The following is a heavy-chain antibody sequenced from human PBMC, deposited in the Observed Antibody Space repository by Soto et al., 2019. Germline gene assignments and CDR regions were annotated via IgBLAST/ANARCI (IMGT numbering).Heavy chain of an antibody. V-gene: IGHV5-10-1*01. CDR1: GYSFTSYW. J-gene: IGHJ6*02. CDR2: IDPSDSYT. D-gene: IGHD6-6*01. Sequence: PGESLKISCKGSGYSFTSYWISWVRQMPGKGLEWMGRIDPSDSYTNYSPSFQGHVTISADKSISTAYLQWSSLKASDTAMYYCARHSSSPPSGGYYYYGMDVWGQGTTVTVSS. CDR3: ARHSSSPPSGGYYYYGMDV.